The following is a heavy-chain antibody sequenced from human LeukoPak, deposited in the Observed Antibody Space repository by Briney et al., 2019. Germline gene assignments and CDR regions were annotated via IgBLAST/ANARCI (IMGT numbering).Heavy chain of an antibody. CDR1: GFIFSNYA. J-gene: IGHJ3*02. CDR3: AREGGYCSGGSCQDAFDI. Sequence: GGSLRLSCAASGFIFSNYAMRWVRQAPGKGLEWVSSISSSSSYIYHADSVKGRFTISRDNAKNSLYLQMNSLRADDTAVYYCAREGGYCSGGSCQDAFDIWGQGTMVTVSS. CDR2: ISSSSSYI. D-gene: IGHD2-15*01. V-gene: IGHV3-21*01.